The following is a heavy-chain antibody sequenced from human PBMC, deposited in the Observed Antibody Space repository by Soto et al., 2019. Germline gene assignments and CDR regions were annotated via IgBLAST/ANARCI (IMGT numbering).Heavy chain of an antibody. CDR2: IIPLLNIA. Sequence: SVKVSCKASGGPFSNDIITWVRQAPGQGLEWMGRIIPLLNIANYAQNFQGRVTITADRSTGTAYMELNSLRSEDTAVYYCARDSPIGSTFSGYDAIDYWGQGTLVTVLL. CDR3: ARDSPIGSTFSGYDAIDY. D-gene: IGHD5-12*01. J-gene: IGHJ4*02. CDR1: GGPFSNDI. V-gene: IGHV1-69*04.